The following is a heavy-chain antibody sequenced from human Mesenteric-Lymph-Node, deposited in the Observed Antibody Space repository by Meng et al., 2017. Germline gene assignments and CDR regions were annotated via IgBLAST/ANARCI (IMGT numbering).Heavy chain of an antibody. V-gene: IGHV3-74*01. J-gene: IGHJ4*02. CDR2: INSDGSST. CDR1: GFTFSSYW. Sequence: GGSLRLSCAASGFTFSSYWMHWVRQAPGKGLVWVSRINSDGSSTSYADSVKGRFTISRDNAKNTLYLQMNNLRVDDTAVYYCCRDGYNFIPNDYWGQGTQVTVSS. D-gene: IGHD5-24*01. CDR3: CRDGYNFIPNDY.